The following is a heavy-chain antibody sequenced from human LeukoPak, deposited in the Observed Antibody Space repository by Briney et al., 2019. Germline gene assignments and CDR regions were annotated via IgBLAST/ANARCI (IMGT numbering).Heavy chain of an antibody. J-gene: IGHJ4*02. D-gene: IGHD6-19*01. V-gene: IGHV3-21*01. Sequence: GGSLRLSCAASGFTFSTYTMNWVRQAPGKGLEWVSSIISGSSIYYADSVKGRFTISRDNAKNSLYLQMNSLRAEDTAVYYCARDRSWGQKAVADFDYRGQGTLVTVSS. CDR1: GFTFSTYT. CDR2: IISGSSI. CDR3: ARDRSWGQKAVADFDY.